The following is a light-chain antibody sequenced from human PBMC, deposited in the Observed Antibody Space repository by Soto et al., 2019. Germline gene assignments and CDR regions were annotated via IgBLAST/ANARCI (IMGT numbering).Light chain of an antibody. J-gene: IGLJ1*01. CDR2: DVS. V-gene: IGLV2-14*01. CDR3: SSHTSSSLYV. Sequence: QSVLTQPASASGSPGQSITISCTGTSSDVGGYNYVSWYQQHPGKAPKLMIYDVSNRPSGVSNRFSGSKSGNTASLTISGLQAEDEADYYCSSHTSSSLYVFGTGTKVTVL. CDR1: SSDVGGYNY.